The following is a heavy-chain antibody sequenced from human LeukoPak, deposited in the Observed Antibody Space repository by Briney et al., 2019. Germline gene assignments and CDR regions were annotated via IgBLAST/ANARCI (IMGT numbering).Heavy chain of an antibody. CDR2: INPNSGGT. CDR1: GYTFTGDY. V-gene: IGHV1-2*02. D-gene: IGHD2-2*01. Sequence: ASVKVSCKASGYTFTGDYMHWVRQAPGQGLEWMGWINPNSGGTNYAQKFQGRVTMTRDTSISTAYMELSRLRSDDTAVYYCARDYSTYCSSTSCQTAHDIWGQGTMVTVSS. J-gene: IGHJ3*02. CDR3: ARDYSTYCSSTSCQTAHDI.